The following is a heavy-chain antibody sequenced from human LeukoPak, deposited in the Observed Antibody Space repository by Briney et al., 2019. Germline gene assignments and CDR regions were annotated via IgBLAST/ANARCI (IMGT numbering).Heavy chain of an antibody. CDR1: GYTFTTYG. Sequence: ASVKVSCKASGYTFTTYGISSVRQAPGQGLEWMGWVSAYDGNTNYAQRLQGRVTMTTDTSTSTAYMELRSLRSDDTAVYYCARDGYGSGRGYFDYWGQGTLVTVSS. CDR2: VSAYDGNT. D-gene: IGHD3-10*01. V-gene: IGHV1-18*01. CDR3: ARDGYGSGRGYFDY. J-gene: IGHJ4*02.